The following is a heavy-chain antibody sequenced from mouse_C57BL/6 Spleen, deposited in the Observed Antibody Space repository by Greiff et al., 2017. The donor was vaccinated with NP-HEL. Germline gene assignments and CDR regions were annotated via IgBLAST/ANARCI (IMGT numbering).Heavy chain of an antibody. CDR1: GYTFTSYW. CDR3: ARHYSNWDY. J-gene: IGHJ2*01. D-gene: IGHD2-5*01. Sequence: QVQLQQPGAELVMPGASVKLSCKASGYTFTSYWMHWVKQRPGQGLEWIGEIDPSDSYTNYNQKFKGKSTLTVDKSSSTAYMQLSSLTSEDSAVYYCARHYSNWDYWGQGTTLTVSS. CDR2: IDPSDSYT. V-gene: IGHV1-69*01.